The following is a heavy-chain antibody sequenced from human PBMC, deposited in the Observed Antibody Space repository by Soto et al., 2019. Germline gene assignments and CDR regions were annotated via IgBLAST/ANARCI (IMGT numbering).Heavy chain of an antibody. V-gene: IGHV3-66*01. Sequence: GGSLRLSFVACGFTVTEIYMSWVRQAPGKGLEWVSVIYNEFTDYADSVRGRFSISTDSSKNALYLQMNSLRAEDTAVYYCAKANGDYRTYYYYMDVWGKGTTVTVSS. CDR3: AKANGDYRTYYYYMDV. J-gene: IGHJ6*03. D-gene: IGHD4-17*01. CDR2: IYNEFT. CDR1: GFTVTEIY.